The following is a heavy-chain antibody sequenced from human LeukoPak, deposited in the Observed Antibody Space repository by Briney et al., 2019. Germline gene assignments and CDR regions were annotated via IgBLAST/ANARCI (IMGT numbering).Heavy chain of an antibody. CDR1: GGTFSSYA. CDR2: IIPIFGTA. Sequence: RASVKVSCKASGGTFSSYAISWVRQAPGQGLEWMGGIIPIFGTANYAQKFQGRVTITTDESTSTAYMELSSLRSEDTAVYYCARSGGVVAARPLYYYYYYMDVWGKGTTVTVSS. CDR3: ARSGGVVAARPLYYYYYYMDV. V-gene: IGHV1-69*05. D-gene: IGHD2-15*01. J-gene: IGHJ6*03.